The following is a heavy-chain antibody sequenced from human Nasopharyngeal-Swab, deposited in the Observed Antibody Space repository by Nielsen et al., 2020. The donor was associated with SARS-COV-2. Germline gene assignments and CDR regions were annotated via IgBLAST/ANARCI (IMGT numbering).Heavy chain of an antibody. J-gene: IGHJ6*02. CDR3: ARDEDV. CDR2: INTANGDT. V-gene: IGHV1-3*04. Sequence: GKGLEWMGWINTANGDTRYSQKFQDRVTISTDTSAISTDTSATTAYMELSSLGSEDTAVYFCARDEDVWGQGTTVTVSS.